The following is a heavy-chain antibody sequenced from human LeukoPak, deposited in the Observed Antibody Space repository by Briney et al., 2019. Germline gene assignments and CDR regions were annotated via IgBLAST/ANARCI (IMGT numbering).Heavy chain of an antibody. D-gene: IGHD2-15*01. Sequence: GGSLRLSCVASGFTFSNAWMSWVRQAPGKGLEWVGRIKTKTDGGTTDCAAHETGRFTISRDDPIITLYPQMNSLKTEDTGVYYCTTDRGYCSGGACPYYYYGMDVWGKGTTVTVPS. J-gene: IGHJ6*04. CDR2: IKTKTDGGTT. CDR3: TTDRGYCSGGACPYYYYGMDV. V-gene: IGHV3-15*01. CDR1: GFTFSNAW.